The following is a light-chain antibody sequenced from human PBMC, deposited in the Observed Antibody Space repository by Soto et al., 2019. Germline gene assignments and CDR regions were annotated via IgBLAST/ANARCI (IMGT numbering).Light chain of an antibody. J-gene: IGKJ4*01. CDR2: AAS. V-gene: IGKV3-15*01. CDR1: QSVSSD. CDR3: QQSNKWPLT. Sequence: EIVLTQSPATLSVSPGERATLSCRASQSVSSDVDWFQQRPGQAPRLLIYAASTRATGIPARFSGSGSGTEFTLTISSLQSEDFAIYYCQQSNKWPLTFGGGTKVEVK.